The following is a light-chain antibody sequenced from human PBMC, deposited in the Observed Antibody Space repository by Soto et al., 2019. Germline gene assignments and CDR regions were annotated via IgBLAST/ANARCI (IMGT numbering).Light chain of an antibody. J-gene: IGKJ4*01. Sequence: DIPMTQSPASLSASLGDRVTFTCRASQDIGHSLAWYQQKPGKPIQLLIYGASTLHSGVPSRFSGSGSGTDFNLTISSLQTEDVATYYCQKYDSAPLTFGGGTKVDIK. CDR2: GAS. V-gene: IGKV1-27*01. CDR1: QDIGHS. CDR3: QKYDSAPLT.